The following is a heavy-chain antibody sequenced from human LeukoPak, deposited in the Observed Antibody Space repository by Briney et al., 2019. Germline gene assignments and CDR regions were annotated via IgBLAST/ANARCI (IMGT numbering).Heavy chain of an antibody. CDR1: GYTFTSYA. Sequence: ASVKVSCKASGYTFTSYAMHWVRQAPGQRPEWMGWINAGNGNTKYSQKFQGRVTITRDTSASTAYMELSSLRPEDAAVYYCARVQSAYCSSSSCYGGYFDYWGQGTLVTVSS. V-gene: IGHV1-3*01. CDR2: INAGNGNT. CDR3: ARVQSAYCSSSSCYGGYFDY. J-gene: IGHJ4*02. D-gene: IGHD2-2*01.